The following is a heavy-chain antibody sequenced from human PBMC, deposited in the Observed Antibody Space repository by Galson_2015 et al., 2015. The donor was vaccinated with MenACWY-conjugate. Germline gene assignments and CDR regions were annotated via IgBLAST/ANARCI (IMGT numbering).Heavy chain of an antibody. CDR3: ARDPRRSGWGAEAFYF. V-gene: IGHV3-33*08. Sequence: SLRLSCAASGFTFSSYCMHWVRQAPGKGLEWVAVIWYDGSNKYYADSVKGRFTISRDNSKNTLYLQMNSLRAEDTAVYYCARDPRRSGWGAEAFYFWGQRTKGPV. D-gene: IGHD6-19*01. J-gene: IGHJ6*01. CDR2: IWYDGSNK. CDR1: GFTFSSYC.